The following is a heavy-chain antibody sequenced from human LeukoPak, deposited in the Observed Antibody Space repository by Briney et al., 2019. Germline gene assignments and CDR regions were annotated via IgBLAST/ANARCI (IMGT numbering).Heavy chain of an antibody. D-gene: IGHD2-2*01. V-gene: IGHV1-24*01. J-gene: IGHJ4*02. CDR1: GYTLTELS. Sequence: WASVKVSCKVSGYTLTELSMHWVRQAPGKGLEWMGGFDPEDGETIYAQKFQGRVTMTEDTSTDTAYMELSSLRSEDTAVYYCATAGRYQLLLDYWGQGTLVTVSS. CDR2: FDPEDGET. CDR3: ATAGRYQLLLDY.